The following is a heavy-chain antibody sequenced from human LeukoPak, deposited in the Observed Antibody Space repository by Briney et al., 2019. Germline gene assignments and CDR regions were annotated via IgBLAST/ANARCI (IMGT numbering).Heavy chain of an antibody. Sequence: PSETLSLTCTVSGGSISSSSYYWGWIRQPPGKGLGWIGSIYYSGSTYYNPSLKSRVTISVDTSKNQFSLKLSSVTAADTAVYYCARHRYYYDSPLDYWGQGTLVTVSS. V-gene: IGHV4-39*01. D-gene: IGHD3-22*01. CDR3: ARHRYYYDSPLDY. CDR1: GGSISSSSYY. J-gene: IGHJ4*02. CDR2: IYYSGST.